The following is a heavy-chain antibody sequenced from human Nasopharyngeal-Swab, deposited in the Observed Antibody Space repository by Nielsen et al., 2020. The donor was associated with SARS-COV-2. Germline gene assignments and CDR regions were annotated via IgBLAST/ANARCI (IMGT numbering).Heavy chain of an antibody. CDR1: GFTFSSYE. Sequence: GESLKISCAASGFTFSSYEMNWVRQAPGKGLEWVSAISGSGGSTYYADSVKGRFTISRDNSKNTLYLQMNSLRAEDTAVYYCAKGWFGESRRPLDDAFDIWGQGTMVTVSS. CDR3: AKGWFGESRRPLDDAFDI. V-gene: IGHV3-23*01. D-gene: IGHD3-10*01. J-gene: IGHJ3*02. CDR2: ISGSGGST.